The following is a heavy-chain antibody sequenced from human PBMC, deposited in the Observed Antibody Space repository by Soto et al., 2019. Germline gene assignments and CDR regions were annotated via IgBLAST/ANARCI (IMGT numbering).Heavy chain of an antibody. CDR3: AGRSGSYYY. V-gene: IGHV4-30-2*01. D-gene: IGHD3-10*01. J-gene: IGHJ4*02. CDR2: IYHSGST. CDR1: GGSISSGDYA. Sequence: QLQLQESGSGLVKPSQTLSLTCDVSGGSISSGDYAWSWIRQPPGKGLEWIGYIYHSGSTYYNPSLKSRVTISVDRSKHQFSLKLSSVTAADTAVYYCAGRSGSYYYWGQGTLVTVPS.